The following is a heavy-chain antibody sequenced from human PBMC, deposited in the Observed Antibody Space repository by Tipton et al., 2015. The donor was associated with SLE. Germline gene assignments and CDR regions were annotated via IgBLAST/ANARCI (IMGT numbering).Heavy chain of an antibody. J-gene: IGHJ6*02. CDR3: ARDRRADV. CDR2: IYYSGIT. V-gene: IGHV4-39*07. CDR1: GDSISSIGHY. Sequence: TLSLTCTVSGDSISSIGHYWGWIRRPPGKGLESFGYIYYSGITYYNPSLKSRVTISVDTSKNQFSLKLSSVTAADTAVYYCARDRRADVWGQGTTVTVSS.